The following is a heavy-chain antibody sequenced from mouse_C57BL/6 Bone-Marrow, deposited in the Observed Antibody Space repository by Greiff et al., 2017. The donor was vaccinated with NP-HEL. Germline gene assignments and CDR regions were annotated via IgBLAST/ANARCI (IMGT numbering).Heavy chain of an antibody. Sequence: VKLVESGAELVRPGTSVKMSCKASGYTFTNYWIGWAKQRPGHGLEWIGDIYPGGGYTNYNEKFKGKATLTADKSSSTAYMQFRSLTSEDSAIYYGARLGRRAWFAYWGQGTLVTVSA. J-gene: IGHJ3*01. D-gene: IGHD4-1*01. V-gene: IGHV1-63*01. CDR3: ARLGRRAWFAY. CDR2: IYPGGGYT. CDR1: GYTFTNYW.